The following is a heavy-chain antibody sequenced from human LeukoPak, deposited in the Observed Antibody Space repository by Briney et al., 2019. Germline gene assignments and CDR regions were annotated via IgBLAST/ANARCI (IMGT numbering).Heavy chain of an antibody. CDR1: GFTFSNYA. CDR2: ITGNALNT. D-gene: IGHD3-22*01. V-gene: IGHV3-23*01. CDR3: AKLQDFYDNSGYSYFDN. Sequence: GGSLRLSCAASGFTFSNYAMSWGRQAPGKGLEWVSSITGNALNTYQADFIKGRLTISRDDSKNTLYLHLSSLRVEDTAVYYCAKLQDFYDNSGYSYFDNWGQGTLVTVSS. J-gene: IGHJ4*02.